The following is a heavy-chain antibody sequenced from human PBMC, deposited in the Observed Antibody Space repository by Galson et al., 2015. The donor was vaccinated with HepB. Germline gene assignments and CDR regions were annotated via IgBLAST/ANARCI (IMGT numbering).Heavy chain of an antibody. D-gene: IGHD2-21*01. CDR1: GGSVSSGSYY. J-gene: IGHJ3*02. V-gene: IGHV4-61*01. CDR3: ARAGDSHEFDI. Sequence: ETLSLTCTVSGGSVSSGSYYWSWIRQPPGQGLDWIGYIYYTWNTNYNPSLKSRVTISVDTSKNQFSLNLNSVSAADTAVYYCARAGDSHEFDIWGQGTMVTVSS. CDR2: IYYTWNT.